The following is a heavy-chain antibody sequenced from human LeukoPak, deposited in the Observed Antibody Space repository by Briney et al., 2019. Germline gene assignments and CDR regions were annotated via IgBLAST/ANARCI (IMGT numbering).Heavy chain of an antibody. CDR2: MNPNSGNT. V-gene: IGHV1-8*01. D-gene: IGHD3-9*01. CDR3: ARGGYFDWSYLYYFDY. Sequence: GASVKVSCKASGYTFTSYDINWVRQATGQGLEWMGWMNPNSGNTGYAQKFQGRVTMTRNTSISTAYMELSSLRSDDTAVYYCARGGYFDWSYLYYFDYWGQGTLVTVSS. J-gene: IGHJ4*02. CDR1: GYTFTSYD.